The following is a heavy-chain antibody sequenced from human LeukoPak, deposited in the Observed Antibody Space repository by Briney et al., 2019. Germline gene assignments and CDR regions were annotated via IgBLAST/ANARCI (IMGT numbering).Heavy chain of an antibody. CDR2: ISRSSSTI. J-gene: IGHJ4*02. Sequence: PGGSLRLSCAASGFTFSNYNMNWVRQAPGKGLEWLSYISRSSSTIYYADSVKGRFTISRDNAKNSLYLQMNSLRDEDTAVYYCAGDEDAFGGQGTLVTVSS. CDR3: AGDEDAF. CDR1: GFTFSNYN. V-gene: IGHV3-48*02.